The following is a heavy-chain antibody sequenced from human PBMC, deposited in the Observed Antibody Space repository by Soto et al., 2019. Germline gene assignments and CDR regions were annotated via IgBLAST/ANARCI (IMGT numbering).Heavy chain of an antibody. J-gene: IGHJ6*02. CDR1: GFTLRDFY. CDR2: TSSSSSST. V-gene: IGHV3-11*06. CDR3: ARDTGGGSIFAGHYGMDV. Sequence: GSLRLGCSASGFTLRDFYTSWNRQVPGKGMEWLSNTSSSSSSTDYADSVQARLTISRENANNKLYLKMRSLRDEETAVYYGARDTGGGSIFAGHYGMDVWGQGTTGTV. D-gene: IGHD3-3*01.